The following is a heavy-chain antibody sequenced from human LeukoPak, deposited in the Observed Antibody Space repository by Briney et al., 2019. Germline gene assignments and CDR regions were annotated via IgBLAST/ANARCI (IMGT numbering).Heavy chain of an antibody. J-gene: IGHJ4*02. V-gene: IGHV1-18*01. CDR2: ISAYNGNT. CDR1: GYTLTSYG. CDR3: ARAEEWGATTDLDY. Sequence: ASVKVSCKASGYTLTSYGISWVRQAPGQGLEWMGWISAYNGNTNYAQKLQGRVTMTTDTSTSTAYMELRSLRSDDTAVYYCARAEEWGATTDLDYWGQGTLVTVSS. D-gene: IGHD1-26*01.